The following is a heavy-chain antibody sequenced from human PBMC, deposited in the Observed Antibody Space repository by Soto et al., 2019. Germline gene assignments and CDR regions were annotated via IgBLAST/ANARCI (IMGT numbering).Heavy chain of an antibody. J-gene: IGHJ4*02. CDR2: IIPVFDTV. D-gene: IGHD3-22*01. CDR1: GGLFSSYA. V-gene: IGHV1-69*01. CDR3: ARGGSGYVWFNEF. Sequence: QEQLVQSGAEVKKSGSSVKVSCKDTGGLFSSYAVSWVRQAPGQGLEWMGGIIPVFDTVYYAQKVQGRVTITTDESTNTGYRELSSLRSEDTAMYYCARGGSGYVWFNEFWGQGTLVTVSS.